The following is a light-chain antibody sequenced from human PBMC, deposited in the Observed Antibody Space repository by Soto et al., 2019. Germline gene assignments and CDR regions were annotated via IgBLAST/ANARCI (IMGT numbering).Light chain of an antibody. CDR3: QQSYHSPPIT. J-gene: IGKJ4*01. CDR2: AAS. V-gene: IGKV1-39*01. CDR1: QSITVY. Sequence: DIQMTQSPSSLSASVGDSVTITCRASQSITVYLNWYQQKAGQAPKLLIYAASSLQSGVPSRFRGGRSRTEFTLNISSLQPDDFATYYCQQSYHSPPITFGGGTRL.